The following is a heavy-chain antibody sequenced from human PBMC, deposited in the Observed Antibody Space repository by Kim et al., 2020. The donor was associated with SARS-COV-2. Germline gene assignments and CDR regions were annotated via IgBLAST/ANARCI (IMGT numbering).Heavy chain of an antibody. Sequence: SETLSLTCTVSGGSISSSSYYWGWIRQPPGKGLEWIGSIYYSGSTYYNPSLKSRVTISVDTSKNQFSLKMSSVTAADTAVYYCARLRVTPSGGLWFRELPPGYFDYWGQGTLVTVSS. CDR1: GGSISSSSYY. CDR2: IYYSGST. V-gene: IGHV4-39*01. J-gene: IGHJ4*02. CDR3: ARLRVTPSGGLWFRELPPGYFDY. D-gene: IGHD3-10*01.